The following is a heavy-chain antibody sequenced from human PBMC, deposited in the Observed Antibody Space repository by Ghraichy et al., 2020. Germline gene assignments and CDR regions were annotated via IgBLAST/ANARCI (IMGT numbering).Heavy chain of an antibody. CDR3: ARPRAPEYYYDSSGPIHYGMDV. CDR2: IIPIFGTA. Sequence: SVKVSCKASGGTFSSYAISWVRQAPGQGLEWMGGIIPIFGTANYAQKFQGRVTITADESTSTAYMELSSLRSEDTAVYYCARPRAPEYYYDSSGPIHYGMDVWGQGTTVTVSS. D-gene: IGHD3-22*01. V-gene: IGHV1-69*13. J-gene: IGHJ6*02. CDR1: GGTFSSYA.